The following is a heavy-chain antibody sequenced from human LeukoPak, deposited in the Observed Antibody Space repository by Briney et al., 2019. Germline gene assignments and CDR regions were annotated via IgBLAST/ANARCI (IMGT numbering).Heavy chain of an antibody. V-gene: IGHV3-33*01. CDR1: GFTFSSYG. D-gene: IGHD6-13*01. CDR2: IWYDGSNK. Sequence: SGGSLRLSCAASGFTFSSYGMHWVRQAPGKGLEWVAVIWYDGSNKYYADSVKGRFTISRDNSKNTLYLQMNSLRAKDTAVYYCARDRRRQQLVQFDYWGQGTLVTVSS. CDR3: ARDRRRQQLVQFDY. J-gene: IGHJ4*02.